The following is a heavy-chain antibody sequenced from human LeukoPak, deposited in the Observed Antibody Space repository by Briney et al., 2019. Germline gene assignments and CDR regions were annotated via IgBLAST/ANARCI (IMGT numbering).Heavy chain of an antibody. CDR2: INTNTGNP. D-gene: IGHD3-22*01. CDR3: AREEYYDSSASTNFDY. J-gene: IGHJ4*02. CDR1: GYTFTNYA. Sequence: ASVKVSCKASGYTFTNYAMNWVRQAPGQGLEWMGCINTNTGNPTYAQGFTGRFVFSLDTSVSTAYLQISSLKAEDTAVYYCAREEYYDSSASTNFDYWGQGTLATVSS. V-gene: IGHV7-4-1*02.